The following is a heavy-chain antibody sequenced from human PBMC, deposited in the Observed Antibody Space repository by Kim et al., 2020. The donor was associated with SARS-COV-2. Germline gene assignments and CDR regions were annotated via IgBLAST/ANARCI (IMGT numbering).Heavy chain of an antibody. CDR2: ISSKAYGGTT. D-gene: IGHD3-10*01. V-gene: IGHV3-49*04. J-gene: IGHJ4*02. CDR1: GFTFGDYA. Sequence: GGSLRLSCTASGFTFGDYAMSWVRQAPGKGLEWVGFISSKAYGGTTEYAASVKGRFTISRDDSKSIAYLQMNSLKTEDTAVYYCTSHELLWFGEPSYWGQGTLVTVSS. CDR3: TSHELLWFGEPSY.